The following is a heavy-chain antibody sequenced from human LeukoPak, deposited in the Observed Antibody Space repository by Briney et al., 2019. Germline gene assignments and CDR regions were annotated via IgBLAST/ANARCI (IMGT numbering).Heavy chain of an antibody. V-gene: IGHV4-59*08. Sequence: PSETLSLTCTVSGGSISSYYWSWIRQPPGKGLEWIEYIYYSGSTNYNPSLKSRVTISVDTSTNQFSLKLSSVTAADTAVYYCARQPTTYYDFWSGLPDAFDIWGQGTMVTVSS. CDR1: GGSISSYY. CDR3: ARQPTTYYDFWSGLPDAFDI. D-gene: IGHD3-3*01. J-gene: IGHJ3*02. CDR2: IYYSGST.